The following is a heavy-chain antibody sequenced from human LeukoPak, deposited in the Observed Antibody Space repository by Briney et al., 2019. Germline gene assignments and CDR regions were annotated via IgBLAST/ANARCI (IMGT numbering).Heavy chain of an antibody. V-gene: IGHV1-69*06. CDR1: GGTFSSYA. Sequence: EASVKVSCKVSGGTFSSYAISWVRQAPGQGLEWMGGIIPIFGTANYAQKLQGRVTITADKSTSTAYMELSSLRSEDTAVYYCARAPDCSGGSCYRYNWFDPWGQGTLVTVSS. J-gene: IGHJ5*02. D-gene: IGHD2-15*01. CDR3: ARAPDCSGGSCYRYNWFDP. CDR2: IIPIFGTA.